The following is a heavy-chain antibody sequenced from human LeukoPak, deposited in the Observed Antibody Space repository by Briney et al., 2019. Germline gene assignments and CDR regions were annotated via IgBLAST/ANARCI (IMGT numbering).Heavy chain of an antibody. J-gene: IGHJ4*02. CDR3: AKNGSSSSSWYEFGY. V-gene: IGHV3-21*01. CDR1: GFTFSSEW. Sequence: GGSLRLSCAASGFTFSSEWMSWVRQAPGKGLEWVSSIGISSNKIYYADSVKGRFIISRDNAKNTLYLQMNSLRAEDTAVYYCAKNGSSSSSWYEFGYWGQGTLVTVSS. D-gene: IGHD6-13*01. CDR2: IGISSNKI.